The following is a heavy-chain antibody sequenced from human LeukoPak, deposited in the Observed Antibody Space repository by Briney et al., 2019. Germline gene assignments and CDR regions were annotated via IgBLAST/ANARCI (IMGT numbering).Heavy chain of an antibody. J-gene: IGHJ2*01. CDR3: ARRIQLWLYWYFDL. CDR1: GDSITSDY. D-gene: IGHD5-18*01. CDR2: IHYSGGP. V-gene: IGHV4-59*01. Sequence: SETLSLTCTVSGDSITSDYWSWIRQPPGKGLEWIGYIHYSGGPNFNPSLKSRVTMSVESSKNQFSLKLSTVTAEATAVYYCARRIQLWLYWYFDLWGRGTLVTVSS.